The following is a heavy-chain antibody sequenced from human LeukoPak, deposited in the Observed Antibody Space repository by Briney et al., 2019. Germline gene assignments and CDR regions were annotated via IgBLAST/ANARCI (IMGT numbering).Heavy chain of an antibody. CDR2: IYSGGST. CDR3: ARDHGSSWYPYYYYGMDV. J-gene: IGHJ6*02. Sequence: GGSLRLSCAGSGFTFSSYAMAWVRQAPGKGLEWVSVIYSGGSTYYADSVKGRFTISRDNSKNTLYLQMNSLRAEDTAVYYCARDHGSSWYPYYYYGMDVWGQGTTVTVSS. D-gene: IGHD6-13*01. V-gene: IGHV3-53*01. CDR1: GFTFSSYA.